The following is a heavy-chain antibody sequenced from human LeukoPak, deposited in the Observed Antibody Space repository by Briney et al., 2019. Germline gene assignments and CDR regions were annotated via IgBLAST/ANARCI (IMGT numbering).Heavy chain of an antibody. V-gene: IGHV4-38-2*02. CDR2: IYQSGST. CDR3: ARHGSTYALRN. J-gene: IGHJ4*02. CDR1: GYSISSGYY. Sequence: SETLSLTCTVSGYSISSGYYWGWIRQPPGKGLEWIGSIYQSGSTYYNPSLKSRATISVDTSKNQFSLKLSSVTAADTAVYYCARHGSTYALRNWGQGTLVTVSS. D-gene: IGHD2-2*01.